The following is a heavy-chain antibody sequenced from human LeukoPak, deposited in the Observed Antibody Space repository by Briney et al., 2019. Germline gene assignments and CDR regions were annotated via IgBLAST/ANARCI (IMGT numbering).Heavy chain of an antibody. CDR3: ANVYGDLRPHFDY. Sequence: GGSLRLSCAASGFTVSSNYMSWVRQAPGKGLEWVSVIYSGGSTYYADSVKGRFTISRDNSKNTLYLQMNSLRAEDTAVYYCANVYGDLRPHFDYWGQGTLVTVSS. CDR2: IYSGGST. J-gene: IGHJ4*02. V-gene: IGHV3-53*01. D-gene: IGHD4-17*01. CDR1: GFTVSSNY.